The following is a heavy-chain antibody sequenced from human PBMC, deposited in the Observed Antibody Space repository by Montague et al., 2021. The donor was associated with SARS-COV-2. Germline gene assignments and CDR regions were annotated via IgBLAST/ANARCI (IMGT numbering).Heavy chain of an antibody. V-gene: IGHV4-34*01. Sequence: SETLSLTCAVYGGSFSGYYWSWIRQPPGKGLEWIGEINHSGSTNYNPSLKSRVTISVDTSKNQFSLKLRSVTAADTAVYYCARGPHSSSWHYYYYYGMDVWGQGTTVTVSS. CDR2: INHSGST. CDR3: ARGPHSSSWHYYYYYGMDV. D-gene: IGHD6-13*01. J-gene: IGHJ6*02. CDR1: GGSFSGYY.